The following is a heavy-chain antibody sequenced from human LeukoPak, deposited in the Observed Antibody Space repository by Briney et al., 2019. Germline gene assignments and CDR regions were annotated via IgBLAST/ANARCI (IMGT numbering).Heavy chain of an antibody. Sequence: GASVKVSCKASGYTFTGYYMHWVRQAPGQGLKWMGWINPNSGGTNYAQKFQGRVTMTRDTSISTAYMELSRLRSDDTAVYYCARDPGSYFYYYYGMDVWGQGTTVTVSS. V-gene: IGHV1-2*02. J-gene: IGHJ6*02. CDR2: INPNSGGT. D-gene: IGHD1-26*01. CDR1: GYTFTGYY. CDR3: ARDPGSYFYYYYGMDV.